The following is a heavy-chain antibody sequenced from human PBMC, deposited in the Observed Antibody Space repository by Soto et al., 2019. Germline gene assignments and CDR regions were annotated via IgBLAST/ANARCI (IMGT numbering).Heavy chain of an antibody. V-gene: IGHV4-59*12. D-gene: IGHD6-13*01. CDR1: GGSISSYY. J-gene: IGHJ6*02. CDR2: IYYSGST. CDR3: ARTQGAAPRGKSGIAAASNYSYYYGMDV. Sequence: SETLSLTCTVSGGSISSYYWSWIRQPPGKGLEWIGYIYYSGSTNYNPSLKSRVTISVDTSKNQFSLKLSSVTAADTAVYYCARTQGAAPRGKSGIAAASNYSYYYGMDVWGQGTTVTVSS.